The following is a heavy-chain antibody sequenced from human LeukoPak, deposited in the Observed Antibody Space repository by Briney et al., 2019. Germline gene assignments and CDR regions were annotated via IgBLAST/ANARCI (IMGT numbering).Heavy chain of an antibody. CDR1: GFTFSSYA. CDR2: IWYDGSNK. J-gene: IGHJ4*02. V-gene: IGHV3-33*08. Sequence: PGGSLRLSCAASGFTFSSYAMSWVRQAPGKGLEWVSLIWYDGSNKYYADSVKGRFTISRDNSKNTLYLQMNSLRAEDTAVYYCARDWGKGDYWGQGTLVTVSS. CDR3: ARDWGKGDY. D-gene: IGHD3-16*01.